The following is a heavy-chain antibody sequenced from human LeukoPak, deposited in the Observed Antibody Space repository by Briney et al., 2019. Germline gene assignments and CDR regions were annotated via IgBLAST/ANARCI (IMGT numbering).Heavy chain of an antibody. V-gene: IGHV1-2*02. D-gene: IGHD1-14*01. CDR3: ARESDSRRAFDI. CDR1: GYTFTGYY. J-gene: IGHJ3*02. CDR2: INPNSGGT. Sequence: ASVKVSCKASGYTFTGYYMHWVRQAPGQGLEWMGWINPNSGGTNYAQKFQGRVTITRNTSISTAYMELSSLRSEDTAVYYCARESDSRRAFDIWGQGTMVTVSS.